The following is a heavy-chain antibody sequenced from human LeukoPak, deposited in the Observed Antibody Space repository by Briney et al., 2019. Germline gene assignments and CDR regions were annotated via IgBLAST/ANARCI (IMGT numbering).Heavy chain of an antibody. J-gene: IGHJ6*04. V-gene: IGHV4-34*01. CDR1: GGSFSGYY. CDR3: ARGRIYYYYGMDV. CDR2: INHSGST. Sequence: PSETLSLTCAVYGGSFSGYYWSWIRQPPGKGLEWIGEINHSGSTNYNPSLKSRVTISVDTSKNQFSLKLSSVTAADTAVYYCARGRIYYYYGMDVWGKGTTVTVSS.